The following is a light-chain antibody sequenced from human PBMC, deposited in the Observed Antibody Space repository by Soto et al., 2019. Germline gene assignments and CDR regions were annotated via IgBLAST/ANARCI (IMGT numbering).Light chain of an antibody. J-gene: IGKJ1*01. Sequence: DIQMTQSPSTLSASVGDRVTITCRASQTINSRLAWYQQKTGKAPKLLIYDASTSHLESGVSSRFSGYGFGTEFTLTISSLQPDDFATYYCQQYNSYSPTFGQGTKVEI. CDR2: DAS. V-gene: IGKV1-5*01. CDR3: QQYNSYSPT. CDR1: QTINSR.